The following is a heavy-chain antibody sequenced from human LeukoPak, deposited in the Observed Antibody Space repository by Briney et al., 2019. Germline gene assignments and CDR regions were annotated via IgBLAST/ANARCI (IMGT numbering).Heavy chain of an antibody. J-gene: IGHJ3*02. D-gene: IGHD2-2*01. CDR2: INPNSGGT. CDR1: GYTFTGYY. CDR3: ARDGGYCSSTSCYLEAFDI. V-gene: IGHV1-2*02. Sequence: ASVKVSCKASGYTFTGYYMHWVRQAPGQGREWMGWINPNSGGTNYAQKFQGRVTMTRDTSISTAYMELSRLRSDDTAVYYCARDGGYCSSTSCYLEAFDIWGQGTMVTVSS.